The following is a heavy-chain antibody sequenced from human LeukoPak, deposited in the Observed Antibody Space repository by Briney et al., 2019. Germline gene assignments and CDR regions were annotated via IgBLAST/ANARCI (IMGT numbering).Heavy chain of an antibody. J-gene: IGHJ5*02. CDR1: GFTFSTYW. CDR3: ARGPPLFDP. CDR2: IRQDGIEK. V-gene: IGHV3-7*01. Sequence: PGGSLRLSCAASGFTFSTYWMSWVRQAPGKGLEWVANIRQDGIEKYYVDSVKGRFTISRDNAKNSVYLQMDSLRAEDTAVYYCARGPPLFDPWGQGTLVAVSS.